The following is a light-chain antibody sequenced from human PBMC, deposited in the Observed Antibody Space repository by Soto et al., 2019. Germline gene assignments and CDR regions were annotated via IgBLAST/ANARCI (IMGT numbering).Light chain of an antibody. J-gene: IGKJ5*01. CDR1: QSVSSSY. V-gene: IGKV3-20*01. CDR2: GAS. Sequence: EIVMTQSPGTLSLSPGERATLSCRASQSVSSSYLAWYQQKPGQAPRLLIYGASSRATGIPDRFSGSGSGTEFTLTISSLQSEDFAVYYCQQYSNWPPIPFCQGRLLEVK. CDR3: QQYSNWPPIP.